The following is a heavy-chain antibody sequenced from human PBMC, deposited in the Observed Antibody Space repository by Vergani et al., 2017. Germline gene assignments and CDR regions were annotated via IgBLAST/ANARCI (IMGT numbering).Heavy chain of an antibody. CDR1: GFTFSSYW. D-gene: IGHD2-2*01. J-gene: IGHJ4*02. Sequence: EVQLVESGGGLVQPGGSLRLSCAASGFTFSSYWMSWVRQAPGKGLEWVANIKQDGSEKYYVDSVKGRFTISRDNAKNSLYLQMNSLRAEDTAVYYCASRYCSSTSCFENAFDYWGQGTLVTVSS. CDR3: ASRYCSSTSCFENAFDY. CDR2: IKQDGSEK. V-gene: IGHV3-7*01.